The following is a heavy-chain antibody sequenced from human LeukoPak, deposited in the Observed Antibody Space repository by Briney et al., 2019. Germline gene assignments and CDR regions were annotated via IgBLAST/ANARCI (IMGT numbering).Heavy chain of an antibody. Sequence: PGGSLRLSCAASGFTFSGSAMHWVRQASGKGLEWVCRIRSKANSYATAYAASVKGRFTISRDDSKNTAYLQMNSLKTEDTAVYYCTREIEWFGDLFDYWGQGTLVTVSS. J-gene: IGHJ4*02. D-gene: IGHD3-10*01. V-gene: IGHV3-73*01. CDR1: GFTFSGSA. CDR2: IRSKANSYAT. CDR3: TREIEWFGDLFDY.